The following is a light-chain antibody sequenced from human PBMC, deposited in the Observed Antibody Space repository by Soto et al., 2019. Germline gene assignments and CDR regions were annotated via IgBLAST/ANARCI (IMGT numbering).Light chain of an antibody. CDR2: LNSDGSH. V-gene: IGLV4-69*01. CDR3: QTWGTGIHV. Sequence: QSVRTQSPSASPSLGASVKLTCTLSSGHSSYAIAWHQQQPEKGPRYLMKLNSDGSHSKGDGIPDRFSGSSSGAERYLIISSLQSEDQADYYCQTWGTGIHVFGTGTKLTFL. J-gene: IGLJ1*01. CDR1: SGHSSYA.